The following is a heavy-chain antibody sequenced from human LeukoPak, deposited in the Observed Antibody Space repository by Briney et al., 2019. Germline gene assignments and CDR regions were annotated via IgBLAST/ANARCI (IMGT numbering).Heavy chain of an antibody. Sequence: SQTLSLTCAVSGGSISSGSYSWNWIRQPPGKGLEWIGYIYHTGNTFYNPSLKSRVTISVDRSKNQFSLRLTSVTAADTAVYYCARGSFVRENPGGWFDPWGQGTLVTVSP. CDR3: ARGSFVRENPGGWFDP. CDR2: IYHTGNT. V-gene: IGHV4-30-2*01. J-gene: IGHJ5*02. D-gene: IGHD3-10*02. CDR1: GGSISSGSYS.